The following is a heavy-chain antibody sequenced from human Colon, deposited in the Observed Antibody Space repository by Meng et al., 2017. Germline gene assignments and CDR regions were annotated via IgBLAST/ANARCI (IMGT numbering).Heavy chain of an antibody. D-gene: IGHD4-23*01. V-gene: IGHV4-39*01. Sequence: QVQLQESGPGLVKPSETLSLTCTVSGGSLSSSSYYWGWIRQPPGKGLEWIGSIYYSGSTYYNPSLKSRVTISVDTSKNQFSLKLSSVTAADTAVYYCARHHDYGGNRRGATNWFDPWGQGTLVTVSS. CDR1: GGSLSSSSYY. CDR2: IYYSGST. J-gene: IGHJ5*02. CDR3: ARHHDYGGNRRGATNWFDP.